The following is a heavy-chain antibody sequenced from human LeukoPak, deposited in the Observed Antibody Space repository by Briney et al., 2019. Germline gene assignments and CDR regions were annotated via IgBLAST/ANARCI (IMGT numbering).Heavy chain of an antibody. Sequence: GGSLRLSCAVSGFTFSSRWMGWVRQAPGKGLEWVSSISSSSSYIYYADSVKGRFTISRDNAKNSLYLQMNSLRAEDTAVYYCAREGGYCSSTSCPNWFDPWGQGTLVTVSS. CDR2: ISSSSSYI. V-gene: IGHV3-21*01. J-gene: IGHJ5*02. CDR3: AREGGYCSSTSCPNWFDP. D-gene: IGHD2-2*01. CDR1: GFTFSSRW.